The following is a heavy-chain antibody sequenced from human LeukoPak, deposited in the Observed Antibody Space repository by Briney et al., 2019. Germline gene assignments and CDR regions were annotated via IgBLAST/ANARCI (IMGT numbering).Heavy chain of an antibody. J-gene: IGHJ5*02. V-gene: IGHV4-59*08. Sequence: SETLSLTCTVSGGSISSYYWSWIRQPPGKGLEWIGYIYYSGSTNYNPSLKSRVTISVDTSKNQFSLKLSSVTAADTAVYYCARHRAGFLERPYRPSQLNWFDPWGQGTLVTVSS. D-gene: IGHD3-3*01. CDR3: ARHRAGFLERPYRPSQLNWFDP. CDR2: IYYSGST. CDR1: GGSISSYY.